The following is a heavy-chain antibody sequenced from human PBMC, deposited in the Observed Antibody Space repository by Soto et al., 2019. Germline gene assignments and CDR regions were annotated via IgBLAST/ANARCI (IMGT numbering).Heavy chain of an antibody. J-gene: IGHJ4*02. V-gene: IGHV3-30-3*01. CDR2: VSYDGSNK. CDR3: AREGVDSSGYEYYFDY. CDR1: GFTFSSYA. D-gene: IGHD3-22*01. Sequence: QVQLVESGGGVVQPGRSLRLSCAASGFTFSSYATHWVRQAPGKGLEWVAVVSYDGSNKYYADSVKGRFTISRDNSKNTLYLQMNSLRDEDTAVYYCAREGVDSSGYEYYFDYWGQGTLVTVSS.